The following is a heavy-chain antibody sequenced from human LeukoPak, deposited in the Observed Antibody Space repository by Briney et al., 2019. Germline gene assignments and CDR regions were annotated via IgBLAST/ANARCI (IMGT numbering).Heavy chain of an antibody. CDR2: IFYSGST. Sequence: SETLSLTCTVSGGSISSYYWSWIRQPPGKGLEWIGYIFYSGSTNYNPSLKSRVTISVDTSKNQFSLKLSSVTAADTAVYYCARVDWYSSGWYRGYYFDYWGQGTLVTVSS. CDR1: GGSISSYY. V-gene: IGHV4-59*01. J-gene: IGHJ4*02. CDR3: ARVDWYSSGWYRGYYFDY. D-gene: IGHD6-19*01.